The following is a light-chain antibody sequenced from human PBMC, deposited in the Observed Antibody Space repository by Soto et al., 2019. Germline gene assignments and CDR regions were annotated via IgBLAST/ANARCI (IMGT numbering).Light chain of an antibody. CDR1: QSVGNF. V-gene: IGKV3-11*01. CDR3: QQRSNWPRLT. Sequence: IVLTQSPVTLSLSPGERATLSCRASQSVGNFLAWYQQKPGQAPRLLIFDASDRATGIPARFSGSGSGTDFTLTISSLEPEDFAVYYCQQRSNWPRLTFGGGTKVEIK. J-gene: IGKJ4*01. CDR2: DAS.